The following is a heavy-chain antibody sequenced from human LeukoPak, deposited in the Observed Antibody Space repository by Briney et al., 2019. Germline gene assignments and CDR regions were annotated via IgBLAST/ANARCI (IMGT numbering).Heavy chain of an antibody. CDR1: EFTFSSYA. V-gene: IGHV3-23*01. D-gene: IGHD3-3*01. J-gene: IGHJ4*02. CDR3: AKVISPQGITIFGVVIGFDY. CDR2: ISGSGGST. Sequence: GGSLRLSCGASEFTFSSYAMSWVRQAPGKGLEWVSAISGSGGSTYYADSVKGRFTISRDNSKNTLYLQMNSLRAEDTAVYYCAKVISPQGITIFGVVIGFDYWGQGTLVTVSS.